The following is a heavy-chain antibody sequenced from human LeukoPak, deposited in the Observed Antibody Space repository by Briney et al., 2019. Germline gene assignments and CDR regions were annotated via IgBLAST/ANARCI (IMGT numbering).Heavy chain of an antibody. CDR3: ARHAYCGGDCYLQH. J-gene: IGHJ1*01. D-gene: IGHD2-21*02. CDR1: GASISSYY. Sequence: PSETLSLTCTVPGASISSYYWSWFRQPPGKGLEWIGYIYTSGSTNYNPSLKSRVTISVDTSKTQFSLKLSSVTAADTAVYYCARHAYCGGDCYLQHWGQGTLVTVSS. V-gene: IGHV4-4*09. CDR2: IYTSGST.